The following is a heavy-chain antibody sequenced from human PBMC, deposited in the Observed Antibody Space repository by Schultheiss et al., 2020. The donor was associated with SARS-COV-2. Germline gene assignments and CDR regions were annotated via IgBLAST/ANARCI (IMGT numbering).Heavy chain of an antibody. Sequence: SETLSLTCTVSGGSISSSNWWSWVRQPPGKGLEWIGRIYTSGSTNYNPSLKSRVTMSVDTYKNQFSLKLSSVTAADTAVYYCAREGYCSSTSCYSWLYYYYMDVWGKGTTVTVSS. CDR1: GGSISSSNW. CDR3: AREGYCSSTSCYSWLYYYYMDV. V-gene: IGHV4-4*02. D-gene: IGHD2-2*02. CDR2: IYTSGST. J-gene: IGHJ6*03.